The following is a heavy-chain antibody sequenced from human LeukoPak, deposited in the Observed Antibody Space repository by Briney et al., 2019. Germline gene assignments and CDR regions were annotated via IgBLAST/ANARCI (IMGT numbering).Heavy chain of an antibody. D-gene: IGHD2-2*01. Sequence: SETLSLTCAISGVSISSSDWWSWVRQPPLKGLEWIGEIYHSGSTNYNPSLKSRVTISVDKSRNQFSLKLSSVTAADTAVYYCARGRYWGIVVVPAAMRPDWFDPWGQGTLVTVSS. V-gene: IGHV4-4*02. CDR2: IYHSGST. CDR3: ARGRYWGIVVVPAAMRPDWFDP. CDR1: GVSISSSDW. J-gene: IGHJ5*02.